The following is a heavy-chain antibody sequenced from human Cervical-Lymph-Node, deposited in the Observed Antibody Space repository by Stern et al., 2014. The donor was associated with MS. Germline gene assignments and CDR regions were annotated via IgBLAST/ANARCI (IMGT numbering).Heavy chain of an antibody. V-gene: IGHV1-3*01. Sequence: VQLVASGAEVKKPGASVKVSCKASGYNFTTYAMHWVCQAPGQGLEWMGWINADNGDTTSSQSFQDRCTFTRDTCSSTGSKERSSLTFEDTAIYYCASSVTVWGQGTLVTVSS. CDR1: GYNFTTYA. CDR2: INADNGDT. D-gene: IGHD4-11*01. CDR3: ASSVTV. J-gene: IGHJ4*02.